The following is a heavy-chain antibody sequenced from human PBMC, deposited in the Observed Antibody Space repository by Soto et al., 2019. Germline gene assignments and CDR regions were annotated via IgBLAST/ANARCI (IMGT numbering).Heavy chain of an antibody. CDR1: GFTFSGSW. CDR2: INDDGSAT. D-gene: IGHD3-10*01. V-gene: IGHV3-74*01. J-gene: IGHJ4*01. CDR3: ARGIFGSGTANDY. Sequence: EVQLVESGGGLVQPGGSLRLSCAASGFTFSGSWIHWVRQAPGKGLIWVSRINDDGSATSYADFVKGRFTISRDNAKDTLFLQMNGLRAEDTAVYYCARGIFGSGTANDYWGQGTLVTVSS.